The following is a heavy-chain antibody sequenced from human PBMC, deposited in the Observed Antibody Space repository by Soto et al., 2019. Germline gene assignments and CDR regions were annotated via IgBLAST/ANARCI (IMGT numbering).Heavy chain of an antibody. CDR3: AKTAPGGPPYCYDGSVYYYAY. D-gene: IGHD3-22*01. CDR1: GFTFSSYA. V-gene: IGHV3-23*01. Sequence: GGSLRLSCAASGFTFSSYAMSWVRQAPGKGLEWVSAISGSGGSTYYADSVKGRFTISRDNSKNTLYLQMNSLRAEDTAVYYCAKTAPGGPPYCYDGSVYYYAYWGQGTLVTVSS. CDR2: ISGSGGST. J-gene: IGHJ4*02.